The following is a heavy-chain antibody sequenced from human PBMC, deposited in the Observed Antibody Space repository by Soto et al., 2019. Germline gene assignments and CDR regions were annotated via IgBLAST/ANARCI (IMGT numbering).Heavy chain of an antibody. J-gene: IGHJ4*02. V-gene: IGHV3-48*02. CDR1: GFSFRSNN. D-gene: IGHD6-13*01. Sequence: EVQLVESGGGLVQPGGSLRLSCAVSGFSFRSNNMNWVRQAPGKGLEWVSYISSSSSTKYYADSVKGRFTISRDNAKNSLYLQMNRLRDEDTAVYYCASGSLYGSSWYSVEYWGQGTLVTVSS. CDR3: ASGSLYGSSWYSVEY. CDR2: ISSSSSTK.